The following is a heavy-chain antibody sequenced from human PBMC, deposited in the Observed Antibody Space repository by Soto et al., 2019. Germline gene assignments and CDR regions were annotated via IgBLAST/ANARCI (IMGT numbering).Heavy chain of an antibody. D-gene: IGHD5-12*01. J-gene: IGHJ6*02. CDR3: ARGGNGYENWPPYYYYGMDV. Sequence: GGSLRLSCAASGFTFDSYWMTWVRQAPGKGLEWVAHIKQDGGQTYYVDSLKGRSTISGDNAKTSLYLQMNSLRAEDTSVYFCARGGNGYENWPPYYYYGMDVWGQGTTVTVSS. CDR2: IKQDGGQT. CDR1: GFTFDSYW. V-gene: IGHV3-7*01.